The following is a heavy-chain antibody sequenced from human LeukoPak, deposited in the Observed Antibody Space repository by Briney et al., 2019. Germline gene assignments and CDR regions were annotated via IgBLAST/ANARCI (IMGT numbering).Heavy chain of an antibody. CDR3: ARDYYDNSGYYSPFDY. J-gene: IGHJ4*02. CDR1: GYTFTGYY. CDR2: INPNSGGT. Sequence: ASVKVSCKASGYTFTGYYMHWVRQAPRQGLEWMGWINPNSGGTNYAQKFQGRVTMTRDTSISTAYMELSRLRSDDTAVYYCARDYYDNSGYYSPFDYWGQGTLVTVSS. V-gene: IGHV1-2*02. D-gene: IGHD3-22*01.